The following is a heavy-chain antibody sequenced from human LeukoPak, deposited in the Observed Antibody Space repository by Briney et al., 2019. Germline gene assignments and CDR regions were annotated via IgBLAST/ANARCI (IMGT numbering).Heavy chain of an antibody. V-gene: IGHV4-39*07. J-gene: IGHJ4*02. CDR1: GGSISSSSYY. D-gene: IGHD3-9*01. Sequence: PSETLSLTCTVSGGSISSSSYYWGWIRQPPGKGLEWIVSIYYSGSTYYNPSLKSRFTISVNTSKNQFSLKLSSVTAADTAVYYCARVRYFDWLPDYWGQGTLVTVSS. CDR2: IYYSGST. CDR3: ARVRYFDWLPDY.